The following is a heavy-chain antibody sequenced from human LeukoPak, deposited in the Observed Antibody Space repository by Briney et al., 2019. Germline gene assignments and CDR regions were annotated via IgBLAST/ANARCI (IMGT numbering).Heavy chain of an antibody. CDR2: INSDGSST. D-gene: IGHD3-22*01. CDR1: GSTFSSYW. Sequence: GGSLRLSCAASGSTFSSYWMHWVRQAPGKGLVWVSRINSDGSSTSYADSVKGRFTISRDNSKNTLYLQMNSLRVEDMAVYYCAKGPYDSSGYYSEYWGQGTLVTVSS. J-gene: IGHJ4*02. V-gene: IGHV3-74*01. CDR3: AKGPYDSSGYYSEY.